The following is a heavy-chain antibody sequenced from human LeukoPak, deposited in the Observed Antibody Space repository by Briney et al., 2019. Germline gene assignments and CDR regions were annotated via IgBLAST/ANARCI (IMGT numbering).Heavy chain of an antibody. CDR3: AREAGDYYYGMDV. CDR2: INPNSGGT. V-gene: IGHV1-2*02. CDR1: GYTFTGYY. D-gene: IGHD6-25*01. J-gene: IGHJ6*02. Sequence: GASVKVSCTASGYTFTGYYMHWVRQAPGQGLEWMGWINPNSGGTNYAQKFQGRVTMTRDTSISTAYMELSRLRSDDTAVYYCAREAGDYYYGMDVWGQGTTVTVSS.